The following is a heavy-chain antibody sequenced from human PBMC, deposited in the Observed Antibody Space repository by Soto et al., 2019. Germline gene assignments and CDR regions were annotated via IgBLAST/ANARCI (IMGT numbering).Heavy chain of an antibody. CDR3: GKVSLDSPPSSPHRNYDFWSGYYRGRYYGMDV. D-gene: IGHD3-3*01. J-gene: IGHJ6*02. V-gene: IGHV3-23*01. CDR2: FSGSGGIT. CDR1: AFTFSSYP. Sequence: PGLSLRLSCAASAFTFSSYPMSWVRQAPGNGLDWVPAFSGSGGITYYADAVKGRFTISRDNSKNTVYLQMNSLRGEDTAVYYCGKVSLDSPPSSPHRNYDFWSGYYRGRYYGMDVWGQGTTVTVSS.